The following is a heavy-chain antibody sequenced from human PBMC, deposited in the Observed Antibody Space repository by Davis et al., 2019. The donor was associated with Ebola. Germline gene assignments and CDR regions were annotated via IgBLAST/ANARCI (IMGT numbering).Heavy chain of an antibody. CDR3: ARDRGGDYSFDY. Sequence: ASVKVSCKASGFTLTNYAIHWVRQAPGQRLEWMGWVHGGNGNTKYSQRFQGRVTITTDTSASTAYLDLSSLRSDDTAVFYCARDRGGDYSFDYWGQGTLVTVSS. CDR2: VHGGNGNT. J-gene: IGHJ4*02. CDR1: GFTLTNYA. D-gene: IGHD3-10*01. V-gene: IGHV1-3*01.